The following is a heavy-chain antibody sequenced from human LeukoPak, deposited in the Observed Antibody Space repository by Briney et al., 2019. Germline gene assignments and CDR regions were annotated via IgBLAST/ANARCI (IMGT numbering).Heavy chain of an antibody. CDR2: ISGSGGST. J-gene: IGHJ4*02. Sequence: GGSLRLSCAASGFTFSSYAMSWVRQAPGKELEWVSAISGSGGSTYYADSVKGRFTISRDNSKNTLYLQMNSLRAEDTAVYYCAKDRGDSSRGGEYYFDYWGQGTLVTVSS. CDR1: GFTFSSYA. D-gene: IGHD6-13*01. CDR3: AKDRGDSSRGGEYYFDY. V-gene: IGHV3-23*01.